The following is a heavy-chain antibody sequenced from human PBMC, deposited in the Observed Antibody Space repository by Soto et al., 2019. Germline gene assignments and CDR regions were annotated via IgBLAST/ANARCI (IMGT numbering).Heavy chain of an antibody. V-gene: IGHV3-30-3*01. CDR2: ISYDGSNK. CDR1: GFTLSSYA. Sequence: QVQLVESGGGVVQPGRSLRLSCAASGFTLSSYAMHWVRQAPGKGLEWVAVISYDGSNKYYADSVKGRFTISRDNSKNTLYLQMNSLRAEDTAVYYCARGNYYDSSGSLFDIWGQGTMVTVSS. D-gene: IGHD3-22*01. CDR3: ARGNYYDSSGSLFDI. J-gene: IGHJ3*02.